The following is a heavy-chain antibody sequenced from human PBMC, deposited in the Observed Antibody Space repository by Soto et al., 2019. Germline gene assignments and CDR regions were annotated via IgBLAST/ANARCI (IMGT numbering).Heavy chain of an antibody. J-gene: IGHJ3*02. D-gene: IGHD1-1*01. CDR1: GGFVSSGSYY. V-gene: IGHV4-34*01. CDR2: MSHSGGT. CDR3: ARVERGTATTVVDAFDI. Sequence: QVQLQQWGAGLLKPSETLSLTCAVYGGFVSSGSYYWSWIRQPPGKGLEWIGEMSHSGGTHFNPSLKSRVTMWVDTSKNQFSLKMRSVNAADTALYYCARVERGTATTVVDAFDIWGPGTMVTVSS.